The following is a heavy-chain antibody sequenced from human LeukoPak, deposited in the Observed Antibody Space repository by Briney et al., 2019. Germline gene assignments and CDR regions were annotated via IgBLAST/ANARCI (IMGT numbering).Heavy chain of an antibody. CDR1: GFTSSTFA. D-gene: IGHD4-17*01. J-gene: IGHJ3*01. V-gene: IGHV3-23*01. CDR2: IGGSGSNP. Sequence: GGSLRLSCVASGFTSSTFAMTWVRQAPGQGLEWVSSIGGSGSNPNYADSVRGRFTTSRDNSKNTLYLQMNRLTAEDTAVYYCGRDPNGDYVGAFEFWGQGTLVSVS. CDR3: GRDPNGDYVGAFEF.